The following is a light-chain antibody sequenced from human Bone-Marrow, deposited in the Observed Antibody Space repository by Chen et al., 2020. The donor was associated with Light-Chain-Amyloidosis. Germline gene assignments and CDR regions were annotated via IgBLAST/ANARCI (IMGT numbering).Light chain of an antibody. J-gene: IGKJ4*01. CDR1: QSISSW. Sequence: DIQMTQSHSTLSASVGDRVTITCRASQSISSWLAWYQQKPGKAPKLLIYKASSLESGVPSRFSGSGSGTEFTLTISSLQPDDFATYYCQQYNSPSTFGGGTKVEIK. V-gene: IGKV1-5*03. CDR2: KAS. CDR3: QQYNSPST.